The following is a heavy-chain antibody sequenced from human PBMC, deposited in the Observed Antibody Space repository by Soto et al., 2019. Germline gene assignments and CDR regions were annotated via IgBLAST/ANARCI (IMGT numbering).Heavy chain of an antibody. V-gene: IGHV3-74*01. J-gene: IGHJ6*03. CDR3: ARGDCVGGTCYSLAGSFYYYMEV. CDR2: INSDGSVS. D-gene: IGHD2-15*01. CDR1: GFTFSNYW. Sequence: EVQLVESGGGLVQPGGSLRLSCAASGFTFSNYWMYWVRQAPGEGLVWVSRINSDGSVSSYADSVKGGATISRDNVKTTLYLQMDRLRAEETVVYYCARGDCVGGTCYSLAGSFYYYMEVWGKGTTVTVFS.